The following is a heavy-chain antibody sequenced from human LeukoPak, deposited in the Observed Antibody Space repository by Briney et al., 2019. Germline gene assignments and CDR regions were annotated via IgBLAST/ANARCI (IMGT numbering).Heavy chain of an antibody. J-gene: IGHJ4*02. V-gene: IGHV4-39*01. CDR3: ARQLGYCSGGSCYEYDY. D-gene: IGHD2-15*01. CDR1: GVSISSSSYY. Sequence: SETLSLTCTVSGVSISSSSYYWGWIRQPPGKGLEWIGSIYYSGSTHYNASLKSRVTISVDTSKNQFSLKLSSVTAADTAVYYCARQLGYCSGGSCYEYDYWGQGTLVTVSS. CDR2: IYYSGST.